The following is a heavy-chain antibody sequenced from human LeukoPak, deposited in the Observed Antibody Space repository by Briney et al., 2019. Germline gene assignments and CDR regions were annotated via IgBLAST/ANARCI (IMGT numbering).Heavy chain of an antibody. J-gene: IGHJ5*02. CDR1: GFTISSNY. CDR3: VRDEPTVTTGPPVGS. V-gene: IGHV3-74*01. D-gene: IGHD4-17*01. Sequence: HPGGSLRLSCAVSGFTISSNYMSWVRQAPGKGPVWVSCISGDGRTTNYADSVKGRLTISRDNAKNTLYLQMNSLSAEDTAVYYCVRDEPTVTTGPPVGSWGQGTLVTVSS. CDR2: ISGDGRTT.